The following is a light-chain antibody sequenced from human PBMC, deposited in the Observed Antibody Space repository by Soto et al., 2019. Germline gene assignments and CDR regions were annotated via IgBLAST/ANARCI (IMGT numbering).Light chain of an antibody. V-gene: IGLV3-9*01. CDR1: NIGSKN. Sequence: SYELTQPLSVSVALGQTARITCGGNNIGSKNVHWYQQKPGQAPVLVIYRDSNRPSGIPERFSGSNSGNTATLPISRAQAGDEADSYCQVWDSSTDVVFGGGTQLTVL. CDR3: QVWDSSTDVV. J-gene: IGLJ2*01. CDR2: RDS.